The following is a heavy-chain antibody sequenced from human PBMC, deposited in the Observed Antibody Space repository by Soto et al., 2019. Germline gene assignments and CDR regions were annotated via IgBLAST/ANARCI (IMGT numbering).Heavy chain of an antibody. CDR1: GYTFTGYY. CDR2: INPNSGGT. Sequence: ASVKVSCKASGYTFTGYYMHWVRQAPGQGLEWMGWINPNSGGTNYAQKFQGWVTMTRDTSISTAYMELSRLRSDDTAVYYCARDIDFWSGYSPTPNYGMDVWGQGTTVTVSS. J-gene: IGHJ6*02. CDR3: ARDIDFWSGYSPTPNYGMDV. V-gene: IGHV1-2*04. D-gene: IGHD3-3*01.